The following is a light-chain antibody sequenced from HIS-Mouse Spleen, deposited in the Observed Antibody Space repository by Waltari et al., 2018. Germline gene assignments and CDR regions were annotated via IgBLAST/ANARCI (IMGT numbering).Light chain of an antibody. CDR1: SSDVGGYNY. Sequence: QSALTQPASVSGSPGQSITISCTGTSSDVGGYNYVSWYQQHPGKAPKLMIYDVSNRPPGGSKRCSGSKSGNTASLTISGLQAEDEDDYYCSSYTSSSTRVFGGGTKLTVL. J-gene: IGLJ3*02. V-gene: IGLV2-14*03. CDR3: SSYTSSSTRV. CDR2: DVS.